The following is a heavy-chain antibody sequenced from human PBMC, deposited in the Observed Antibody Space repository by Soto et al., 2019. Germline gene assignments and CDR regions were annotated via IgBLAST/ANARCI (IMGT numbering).Heavy chain of an antibody. V-gene: IGHV6-1*01. Sequence: SQTLSLTCAISGDSVSSNSAAWNWIRQSPSRGLEWLGRAYYRSKWYNDYAVSVKSRITISPDTSKNQFSLQLNSVTPEDTAVYYCARGTVPVASFYYCYGMDVWGQGTTVTVSS. J-gene: IGHJ6*02. CDR2: AYYRSKWYN. CDR3: ARGTVPVASFYYCYGMDV. D-gene: IGHD6-19*01. CDR1: GDSVSSNSAA.